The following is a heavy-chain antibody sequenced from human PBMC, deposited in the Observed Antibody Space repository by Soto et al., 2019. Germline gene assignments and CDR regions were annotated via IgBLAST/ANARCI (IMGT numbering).Heavy chain of an antibody. CDR1: GGSFDGYY. CDR2: IHHSVST. J-gene: IGHJ4*02. Sequence: SETLSLTCALHGGSFDGYYWSWIRQSPGKGLEWIGEIHHSVSTKYNPSLKSRVSLSVDTSKKQFSLKMTSMTAADRGVYYCARGVDSWSGYLFWGQGTPVTVS. D-gene: IGHD3-3*01. V-gene: IGHV4-34*01. CDR3: ARGVDSWSGYLF.